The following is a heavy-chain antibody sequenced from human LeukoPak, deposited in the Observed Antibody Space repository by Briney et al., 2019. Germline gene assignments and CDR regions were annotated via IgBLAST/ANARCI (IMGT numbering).Heavy chain of an antibody. CDR2: INPYSGGT. V-gene: IGHV1-2*06. Sequence: GSSVKVSCKASGYTFTGYYMHWVRQAPGPGLEWMGRINPYSGGTNYAQTFQGRVTMTRDTSISTAYMELSRLRSDDTAVYYCARDWYYYDSSGYYYVDWFDPWGQGTLVTVSS. CDR1: GYTFTGYY. CDR3: ARDWYYYDSSGYYYVDWFDP. J-gene: IGHJ5*02. D-gene: IGHD3-22*01.